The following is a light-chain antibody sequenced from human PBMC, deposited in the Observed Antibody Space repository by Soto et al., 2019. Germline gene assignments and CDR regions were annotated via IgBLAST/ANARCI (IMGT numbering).Light chain of an antibody. Sequence: EVVMTQSPATLSVSPGERATLSCRASQSIGSSLAWYQQKHGQAPRLLIHGASSRATGIPDRFSGSGSGTEFTLIISSLQPDDFATYYCQQFKDYLWTFGQGTKVDIK. V-gene: IGKV3D-15*01. J-gene: IGKJ1*01. CDR3: QQFKDYLWT. CDR1: QSIGSS. CDR2: GAS.